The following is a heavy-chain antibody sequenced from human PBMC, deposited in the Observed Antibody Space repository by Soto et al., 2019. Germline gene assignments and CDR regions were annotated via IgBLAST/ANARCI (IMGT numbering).Heavy chain of an antibody. CDR2: IIPKLGSA. CDR1: GGGNLRDYR. J-gene: IGHJ4*02. CDR3: ARDENGSGWSEHLGLDY. V-gene: IGHV1-69*13. Sequence: ASVKVSCKASGGGNLRDYRTTWVRRAPGQGLEWMGGIIPKLGSANYAQNFQGRVTVTADESTNTVYMELRSLRSDDTAVYYCARDENGSGWSEHLGLDYWGQGTLVTVSS. D-gene: IGHD6-19*01.